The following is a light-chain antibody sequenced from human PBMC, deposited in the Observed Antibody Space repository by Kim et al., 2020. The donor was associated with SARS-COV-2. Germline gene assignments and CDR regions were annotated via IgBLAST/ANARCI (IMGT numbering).Light chain of an antibody. CDR2: GVT. V-gene: IGLV2-14*03. Sequence: GQSITFSCTGTSSDIGGFDYVSWYQQRPGKAPKLLIYGVTHRPSGFPDRFSGSKSGNTASLTISGLQAEDEADYYCSSYTTIYSYVFGTGTKVTVL. CDR3: SSYTTIYSYV. CDR1: SSDIGGFDY. J-gene: IGLJ1*01.